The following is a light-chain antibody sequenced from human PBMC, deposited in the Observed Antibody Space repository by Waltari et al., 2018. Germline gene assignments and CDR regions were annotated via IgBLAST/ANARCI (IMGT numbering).Light chain of an antibody. CDR1: QDIGNY. CDR3: QQAKSMPYT. CDR2: AAS. V-gene: IGKV1-12*01. J-gene: IGKJ2*01. Sequence: DNQMTQSPPSVSASVGDRVIITCRASQDIGNYLAWYQQKPGKAPKNLIYAASTLQSGVPSRFSGSGSGTDFTLTIRSLQPEDSASYYCQQAKSMPYTFGQGTKLEIK.